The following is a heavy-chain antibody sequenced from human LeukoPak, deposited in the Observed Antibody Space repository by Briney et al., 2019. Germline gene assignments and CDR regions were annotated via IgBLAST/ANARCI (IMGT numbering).Heavy chain of an antibody. Sequence: SVKVSCKASGGTFSSYATSWVRQAPGQGLEWMGGIIPIFGTANYAQKFQGRVTITTDESTSTAYMELSSLRSEDTAVYYCAREKQRDTAFDYWGQGTLVTVSS. D-gene: IGHD5-18*01. J-gene: IGHJ4*02. V-gene: IGHV1-69*05. CDR2: IIPIFGTA. CDR1: GGTFSSYA. CDR3: AREKQRDTAFDY.